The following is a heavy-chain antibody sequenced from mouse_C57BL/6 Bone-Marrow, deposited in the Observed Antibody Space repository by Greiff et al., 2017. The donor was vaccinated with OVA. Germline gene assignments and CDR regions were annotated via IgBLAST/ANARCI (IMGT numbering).Heavy chain of an antibody. V-gene: IGHV2-2*01. J-gene: IGHJ4*01. D-gene: IGHD2-4*01. CDR3: ASPIYYDYDRAMDY. CDR1: GFSLTSYG. CDR2: IWSGGST. Sequence: VQLQQSGPGLVQPSQSLSITCTVSGFSLTSYGVHWVRQSPGQGLEWLGVIWSGGSTDYNAAFISRLSISKDNSKSQVFFKMNSLQADDTAIYYCASPIYYDYDRAMDYWGQGTSVTVSS.